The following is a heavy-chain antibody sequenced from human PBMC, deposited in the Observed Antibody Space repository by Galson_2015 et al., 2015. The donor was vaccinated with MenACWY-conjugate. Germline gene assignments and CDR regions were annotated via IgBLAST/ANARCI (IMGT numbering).Heavy chain of an antibody. CDR2: IKNKAAGGTT. CDR3: TADVSGYSAYSVADY. V-gene: IGHV3-15*07. Sequence: SLRLSCAASGFTFSSAWMHWVRQAPGKGLEWVGRIKNKAAGGTTDYAAPVKGRFTISRNDSEKTLYLQISSLKIEDTAVYYCTADVSGYSAYSVADYWGQGTLVTVSS. CDR1: GFTFSSAW. J-gene: IGHJ4*02. D-gene: IGHD4-11*01.